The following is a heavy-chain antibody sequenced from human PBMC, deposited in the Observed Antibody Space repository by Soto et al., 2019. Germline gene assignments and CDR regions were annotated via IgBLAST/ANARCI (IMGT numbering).Heavy chain of an antibody. V-gene: IGHV4-31*03. CDR2: IYYSGST. CDR1: GGSIISGGYY. CDR3: ARDSSIPGLFGSGSYYYYYGMDV. D-gene: IGHD3-10*01. Sequence: SETLSLTCTFSGGSIISGGYYWSWIRQHPGKGLEWIGYIYYSGSTYYNPSLKSRVTISVDTSKNQFSLKLSSVTAADTAVYYCARDSSIPGLFGSGSYYYYYGMDVWGQGTTVTVSS. J-gene: IGHJ6*02.